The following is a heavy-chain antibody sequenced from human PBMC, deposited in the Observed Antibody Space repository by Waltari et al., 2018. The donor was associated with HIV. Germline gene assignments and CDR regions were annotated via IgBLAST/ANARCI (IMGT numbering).Heavy chain of an antibody. CDR3: ASALLIVAANDY. Sequence: QVQLVESGGGVVQSGRSLRLSCAASGFTFRSYAMNWVRQATGKGQGWVAVISYEGRKKYYADSVTGRFTIARDNSKNTLYLQMNSLRAEDTAVYFCASALLIVAANDYWGQGTLVTVSS. CDR2: ISYEGRKK. D-gene: IGHD6-13*01. J-gene: IGHJ4*02. V-gene: IGHV3-30*01. CDR1: GFTFRSYA.